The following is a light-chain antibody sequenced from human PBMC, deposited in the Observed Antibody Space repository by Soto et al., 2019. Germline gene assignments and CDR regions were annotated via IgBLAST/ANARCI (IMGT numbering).Light chain of an antibody. J-gene: IGKJ4*01. CDR1: QGLSSY. CDR3: EQYNSYPLT. Sequence: IPLTQSPSSLSASVGDRVTITCRASQGLSSYLAWYQQKPGKAPKLLIYVTTTLQSEVPSRFRGSGSGTNFTLTISSRQPEDFATYYCEQYNSYPLTFGGGTKVEIK. CDR2: VTT. V-gene: IGKV1-9*01.